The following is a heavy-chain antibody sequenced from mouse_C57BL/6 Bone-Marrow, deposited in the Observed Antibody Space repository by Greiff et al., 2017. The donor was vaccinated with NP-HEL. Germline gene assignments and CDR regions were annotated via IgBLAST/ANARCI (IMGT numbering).Heavy chain of an antibody. D-gene: IGHD1-1*01. CDR2: ISYDGSN. CDR3: ARGPITNYFDY. V-gene: IGHV3-6*01. J-gene: IGHJ2*01. CDR1: GYSITSGYY. Sequence: EVKLMESGPGLVKPSQSLSLTCSVTGYSITSGYYWNWIRQFPGNKLEWMRYISYDGSNNYNPSLKNRISITRDTSKNQFFLKLNSVTTEDTATYYCARGPITNYFDYWGQGTTLTVSS.